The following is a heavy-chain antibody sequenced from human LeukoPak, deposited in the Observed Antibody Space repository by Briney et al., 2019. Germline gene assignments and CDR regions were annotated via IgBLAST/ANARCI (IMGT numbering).Heavy chain of an antibody. Sequence: PGGSLRLSCAASGFTFSNYWIHWVRQAPGKGLEWVAGIKDDGSEKYYVDSVKGRFTISRDNAKNSLYLQMNSLRAEDTAVYYCAKSYNGYESKPDYWGQGTLVTVSS. V-gene: IGHV3-7*03. J-gene: IGHJ4*02. CDR3: AKSYNGYESKPDY. CDR2: IKDDGSEK. D-gene: IGHD5-12*01. CDR1: GFTFSNYW.